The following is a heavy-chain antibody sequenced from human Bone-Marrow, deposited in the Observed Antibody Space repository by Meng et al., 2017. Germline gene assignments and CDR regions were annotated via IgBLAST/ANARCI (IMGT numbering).Heavy chain of an antibody. CDR2: IIPILGIA. D-gene: IGHD5-24*01. V-gene: IGHV1-69*04. CDR3: ARDVSDGYNQIIGPGYDY. J-gene: IGHJ4*02. Sequence: SVKVSCKASGYTFTSYGISWVRQAPGQGLEWMGRIIPILGIANYAQKFQGRVTITADKSTSTAYMELSSLRSEDTAVYYCARDVSDGYNQIIGPGYDYWGQGTLVTVSS. CDR1: GYTFTSYG.